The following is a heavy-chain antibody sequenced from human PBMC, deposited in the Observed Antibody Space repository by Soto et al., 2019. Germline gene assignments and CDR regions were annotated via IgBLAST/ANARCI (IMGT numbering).Heavy chain of an antibody. CDR3: ASPLTTGISFDY. J-gene: IGHJ4*02. V-gene: IGHV3-23*01. Sequence: XGSLRLSCATAGFTFDNYAVSWVRQAPGKGLEWVSFISGSGDYTYYADSVRGRFTISRDNSQNTLYLQMNGLRAEDTAMYFCASPLTTGISFDYWGQGSLVTVSS. CDR2: ISGSGDYT. CDR1: GFTFDNYA. D-gene: IGHD4-17*01.